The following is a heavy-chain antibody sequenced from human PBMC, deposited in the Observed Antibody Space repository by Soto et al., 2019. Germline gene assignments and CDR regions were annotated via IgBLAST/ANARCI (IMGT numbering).Heavy chain of an antibody. V-gene: IGHV4-34*01. CDR2: INHSGST. CDR3: ARGVVRRVIIQYTSFFDY. Sequence: LSLTCAVYGGSFSDYYWTWVRQAPGRGLEWIGEINHSGSTYYNPSLKSRVTISVDTSKNQFSLKLSSVTAADTAVYYCARGVVRRVIIQYTSFFDYWGQGTPVTVSS. D-gene: IGHD3-10*01. J-gene: IGHJ4*02. CDR1: GGSFSDYY.